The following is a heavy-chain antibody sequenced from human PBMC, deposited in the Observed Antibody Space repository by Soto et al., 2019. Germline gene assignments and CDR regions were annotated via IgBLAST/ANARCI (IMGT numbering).Heavy chain of an antibody. Sequence: GGSLRLSCAASGFTFSSYAMSWVRQAPGKGLEWVSAISGSGGSTYYADSVKGRFTISRDNSKNTLYLQMNSLSAEDTAVYYCAKDRGGYCSSTSCYPNGMDVWGQGTTVTVSS. CDR3: AKDRGGYCSSTSCYPNGMDV. CDR2: ISGSGGST. J-gene: IGHJ6*02. CDR1: GFTFSSYA. D-gene: IGHD2-2*01. V-gene: IGHV3-23*01.